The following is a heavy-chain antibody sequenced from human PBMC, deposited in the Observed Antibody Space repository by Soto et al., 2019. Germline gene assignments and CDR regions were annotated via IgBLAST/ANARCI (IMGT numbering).Heavy chain of an antibody. Sequence: SETLSLTCAVYGGSFSGYYWSWIRQPPGKGLEWIGEINHSGSTNYNPSLKSRVTISVDTSKNQFSLKLSSVTAADTAVYYCATHSDPLYSSSSWFDPWGQGTLVTVSS. CDR2: INHSGST. CDR1: GGSFSGYY. V-gene: IGHV4-34*01. J-gene: IGHJ5*02. CDR3: ATHSDPLYSSSSWFDP. D-gene: IGHD6-6*01.